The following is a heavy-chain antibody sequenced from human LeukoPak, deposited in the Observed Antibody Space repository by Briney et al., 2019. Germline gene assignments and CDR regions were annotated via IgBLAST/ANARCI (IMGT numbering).Heavy chain of an antibody. Sequence: PSETLSLTCAVSGGSISSGGYSWSWIRQPPGKGLEWIGYIYHSGSTYYNPSLKSRVTISVDRSKNQFSLKLSSVTAADTAVYYCARAGAVGNYFDYWGQGTLVTVSS. CDR2: IYHSGST. D-gene: IGHD2-15*01. CDR3: ARAGAVGNYFDY. V-gene: IGHV4-30-2*01. CDR1: GGSISSGGYS. J-gene: IGHJ4*02.